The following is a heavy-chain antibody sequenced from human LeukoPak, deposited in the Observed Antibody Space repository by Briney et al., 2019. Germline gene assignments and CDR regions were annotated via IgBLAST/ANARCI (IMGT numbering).Heavy chain of an antibody. V-gene: IGHV5-51*01. J-gene: IGHJ6*03. CDR1: GYSFTSYW. D-gene: IGHD1-14*01. CDR2: IYPGDSDT. CDR3: ARRTYVSSYYYMDV. Sequence: GVSLKISCKGSGYSFTSYWIGWVRQMPGKGLEWVGIIYPGDSDTRYSPSFQGQVTISANKSISTAYLQWSSLKASDTAMYYCARRTYVSSYYYMDVWGKGTTVTVSS.